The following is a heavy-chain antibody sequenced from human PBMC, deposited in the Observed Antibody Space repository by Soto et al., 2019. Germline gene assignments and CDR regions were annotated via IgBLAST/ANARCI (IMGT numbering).Heavy chain of an antibody. CDR3: ARDNILGILYGGMDV. D-gene: IGHD3-3*01. Sequence: TLSHTCTVSGGSMRSGDYYWSWIRQTPGKGLEWIGYIYYSGSTYYNPSLKSRVTISVDTSKNQFSLKLSSVTAADTAVYYCARDNILGILYGGMDVWGQGTTVTVSS. CDR2: IYYSGST. V-gene: IGHV4-30-4*01. J-gene: IGHJ6*02. CDR1: GGSMRSGDYY.